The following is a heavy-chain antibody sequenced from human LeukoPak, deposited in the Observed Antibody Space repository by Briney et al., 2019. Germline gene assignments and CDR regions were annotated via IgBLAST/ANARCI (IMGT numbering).Heavy chain of an antibody. V-gene: IGHV3-7*01. Sequence: GGSLRLSCAAPGFTFSRYCMSWVRQAPGKGLEWLATIKQDGNEKFYVDSVKGRFTISRDNAKNSLYLQMSSLRAEDTAIYYCARDGPDYGDFNWFAPWGQGTLVTVSS. CDR2: IKQDGNEK. J-gene: IGHJ5*02. CDR3: ARDGPDYGDFNWFAP. D-gene: IGHD4-17*01. CDR1: GFTFSRYC.